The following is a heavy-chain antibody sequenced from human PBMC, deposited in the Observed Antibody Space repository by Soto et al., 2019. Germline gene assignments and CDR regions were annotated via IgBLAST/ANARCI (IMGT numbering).Heavy chain of an antibody. CDR3: VREGLFFFDY. CDR1: GFTFSSYA. V-gene: IGHV3-48*03. J-gene: IGHJ4*01. CDR2: VSIGGST. Sequence: GGSLRLSCAASGFTFSSYAMGWVRQGPGKGLEWVAVVSIGGSTHYADSVRGRFTISRDNAKNSLYLQMNSLRAEDTDVYYCVREGLFFFDYWGDGTLVTVSS.